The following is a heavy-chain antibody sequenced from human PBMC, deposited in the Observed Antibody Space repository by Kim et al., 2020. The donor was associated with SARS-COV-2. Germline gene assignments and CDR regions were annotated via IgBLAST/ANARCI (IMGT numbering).Heavy chain of an antibody. CDR3: ARSLRYFDWLSNWFDP. Sequence: GESLEISCKGSGYSFTSYWIGWVRQMPGKGLEWMEIIYPGDSDTRYSPSFQGQVTISADKSISTAYLQWSSLKASDTAMYYCARSLRYFDWLSNWFDPWGQGTLVTVSS. CDR2: IYPGDSDT. D-gene: IGHD3-9*01. V-gene: IGHV5-51*01. CDR1: GYSFTSYW. J-gene: IGHJ5*02.